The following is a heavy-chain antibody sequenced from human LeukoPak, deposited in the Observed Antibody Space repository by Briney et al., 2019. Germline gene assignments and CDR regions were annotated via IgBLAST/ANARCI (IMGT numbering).Heavy chain of an antibody. J-gene: IGHJ4*02. CDR1: GGTFSSYA. Sequence: SVKVSCKASGGTFSSYAISWVRQAPGQGLEWMGGIIPIFGTANYAQKFQGRVTITADESTSTAYMELSSLRSEDTAVYYCARDLEPYYYDSSGYYYVRFYYWGQGTLVTVSS. CDR2: IIPIFGTA. D-gene: IGHD3-22*01. CDR3: ARDLEPYYYDSSGYYYVRFYY. V-gene: IGHV1-69*13.